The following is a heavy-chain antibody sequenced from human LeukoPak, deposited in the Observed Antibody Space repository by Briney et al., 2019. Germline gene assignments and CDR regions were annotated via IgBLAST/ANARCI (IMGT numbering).Heavy chain of an antibody. V-gene: IGHV3-66*01. CDR1: GFLVSNNY. D-gene: IGHD3-22*01. J-gene: IGHJ4*02. CDR3: ARGYDSGGSYAIWAFDH. CDR2: IYRGGST. Sequence: PGGSLRLSCAASGFLVSNNYVSWVRQAPGKGLEWVSIIYRGGSTYSADSVKDRFTVSSDNSKNTFHLQMNSLRAEDTAVYYCARGYDSGGSYAIWAFDHWGQGTLVTVSS.